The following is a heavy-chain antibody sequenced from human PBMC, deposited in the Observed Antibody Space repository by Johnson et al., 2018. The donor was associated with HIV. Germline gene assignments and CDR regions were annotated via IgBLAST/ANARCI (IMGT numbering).Heavy chain of an antibody. V-gene: IGHV3-30-3*01. Sequence: VQLVESGGGVVQAGRSLRLSCAASGFSFSSYALHWVRQAPGKGLEWVAVVSYETTNKHYADSVKGRFTISRDNAKNSLYLQMNSLRAEDTAVYYCARVRQLWHAFDIWGQGTMVTVSS. CDR1: GFSFSSYA. J-gene: IGHJ3*02. CDR3: ARVRQLWHAFDI. D-gene: IGHD5-18*01. CDR2: VSYETTNK.